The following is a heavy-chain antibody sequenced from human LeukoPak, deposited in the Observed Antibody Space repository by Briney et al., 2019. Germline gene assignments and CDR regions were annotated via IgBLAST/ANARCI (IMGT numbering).Heavy chain of an antibody. V-gene: IGHV4-34*01. CDR3: ARRAPKSMVRGSFDY. D-gene: IGHD3-10*01. CDR1: GGSFSGYY. J-gene: IGHJ4*02. CDR2: INHSGST. Sequence: PSETLSLTCAVYGGSFSGYYWSWIRQPPGKGLEWIGEINHSGSTNYNPSLKSRVTISVDTSKNQFSLKLSSVTAADTAVYYCARRAPKSMVRGSFDYWGQGTLVTVSS.